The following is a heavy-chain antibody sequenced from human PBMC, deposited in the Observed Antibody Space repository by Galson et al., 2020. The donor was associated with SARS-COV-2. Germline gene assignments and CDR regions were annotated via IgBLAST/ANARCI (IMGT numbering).Heavy chain of an antibody. V-gene: IGHV3-33*01. CDR3: AREGDMVRGVYYYGMDV. CDR1: GFTFSSSG. D-gene: IGHD3-10*01. CDR2: IWYDGSNK. J-gene: IGHJ6*02. Sequence: GESLKISCAASGFTFSSSGKHWVRQAPGKGPEWVAVIWYDGSNKYYADSVKGRFTISRDNSKNTLYLQMNSLRAEDTAVYYCAREGDMVRGVYYYGMDVWGQGATVTVSS.